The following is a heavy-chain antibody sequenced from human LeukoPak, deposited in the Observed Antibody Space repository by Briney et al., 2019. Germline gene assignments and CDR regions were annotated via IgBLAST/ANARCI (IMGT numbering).Heavy chain of an antibody. CDR1: GFTFDDYA. V-gene: IGHV3-9*01. J-gene: IGHJ3*02. CDR2: ISWNSGSI. Sequence: PGWSLRLSCAASGFTFDDYAMHWVRQAPGKGLEGVAGISWNSGSIGYADSVKGRFTISRDNAKNSLYLQMNSLRAEDTALYYCAKDHFSAAAGFDAFDIWGQGTLVTVSS. D-gene: IGHD6-13*01. CDR3: AKDHFSAAAGFDAFDI.